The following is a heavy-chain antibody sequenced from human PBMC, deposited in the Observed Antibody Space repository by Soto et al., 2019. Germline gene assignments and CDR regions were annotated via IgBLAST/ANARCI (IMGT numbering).Heavy chain of an antibody. CDR1: GDAIYIGGYY. J-gene: IGHJ5*02. D-gene: IGHD2-2*01. Sequence: SETLSLTCTVSGDAIYIGGYYWTWIRQHPGKGLEWIGYIYHTGKTYYNPSLESRVTMSVDTSKNQFSLKLASVTAADTAVYYCERAGSSTAKWIDPWGQGTLVSVSS. V-gene: IGHV4-31*03. CDR2: IYHTGKT. CDR3: ERAGSSTAKWIDP.